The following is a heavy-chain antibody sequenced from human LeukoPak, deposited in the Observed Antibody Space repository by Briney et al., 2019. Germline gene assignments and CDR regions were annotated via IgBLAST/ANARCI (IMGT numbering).Heavy chain of an antibody. D-gene: IGHD2-15*01. CDR2: MNPNSGNT. CDR3: AREVGGPFKYYYYYGMDV. Sequence: GASVKVSCKASGYTFTSYDINWVRQATGQGLEWMGWMNPNSGNTGYAQKFQGRVTMTRNTSISTAYMELSSLRSEDTAVYYCAREVGGPFKYYYYYGMDVWDQGTTVTVSS. J-gene: IGHJ6*02. V-gene: IGHV1-8*01. CDR1: GYTFTSYD.